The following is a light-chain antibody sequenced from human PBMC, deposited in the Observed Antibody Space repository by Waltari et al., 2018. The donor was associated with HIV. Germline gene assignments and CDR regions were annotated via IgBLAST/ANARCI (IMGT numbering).Light chain of an antibody. CDR1: QNLNNW. CDR3: QHYNGYPIT. V-gene: IGKV1-5*03. J-gene: IGKJ4*01. Sequence: DIQMTQSPSTLSASVGDRVTITCRASQNLNNWLAWYQQKPGKAPKLFIYKTSTLKSGVPSRFSGSGSGTEFTLTISSLQPDDLATYHCQHYNGYPITFGGGTKVEIK. CDR2: KTS.